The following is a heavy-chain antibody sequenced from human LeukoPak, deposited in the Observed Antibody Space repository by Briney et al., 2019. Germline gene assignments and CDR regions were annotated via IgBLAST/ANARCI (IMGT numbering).Heavy chain of an antibody. J-gene: IGHJ4*02. Sequence: GGSLRLSCAASGFTFSSYAMHWVRQAPGKGLEYVSAISSNGGSTYYANSVKGRFTISRDNSKNTLYLQMGSLRAEDMAVYYCARGSRIAAAGTGFDYWGQGTLVTVSS. CDR3: ARGSRIAAAGTGFDY. V-gene: IGHV3-64*01. CDR2: ISSNGGST. CDR1: GFTFSSYA. D-gene: IGHD6-13*01.